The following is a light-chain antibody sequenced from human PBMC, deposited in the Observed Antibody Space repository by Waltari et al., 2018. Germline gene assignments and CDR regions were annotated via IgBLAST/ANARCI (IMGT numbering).Light chain of an antibody. CDR2: VNGDGGH. CDR3: QTWGSDIVV. Sequence: QLVVTQSPSASASLGASVKFTCTLSSGHTTFAIAWHQQQPQKGPRYLMTVNGDGGHRKGDGIPDRFSGSSSGADRYLTVSSLQSEDEADYYCQTWGSDIVVFGGGTKLTVL. V-gene: IGLV4-69*01. J-gene: IGLJ2*01. CDR1: SGHTTFA.